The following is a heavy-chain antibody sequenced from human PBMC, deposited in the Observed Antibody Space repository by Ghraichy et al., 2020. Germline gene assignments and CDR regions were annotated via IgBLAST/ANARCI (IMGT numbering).Heavy chain of an antibody. CDR3: ARGQQDIAAAGMN. D-gene: IGHD6-13*01. V-gene: IGHV4-34*01. CDR2: INHVGSI. CDR1: GGSFSGYY. Sequence: TLSLTCAVYGGSFSGYYWSWTRQSPGTGLEWIGEINHVGSINYNPSLKSRVTISVDTSKNQFSLKVSSVTAADTAVYFCARGQQDIAAAGMNWGQGTLVTVSS. J-gene: IGHJ4*02.